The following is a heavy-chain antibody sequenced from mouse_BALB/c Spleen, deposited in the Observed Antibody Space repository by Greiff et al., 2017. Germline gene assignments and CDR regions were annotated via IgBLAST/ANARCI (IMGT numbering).Heavy chain of an antibody. CDR3: ARCEATAWFAY. D-gene: IGHD3-2*02. V-gene: IGHV3-2*02. CDR1: GYSITSDYA. Sequence: EVHLVESGPGLVKPSQSLSLTCTVTGYSITSDYAWNWIRQSPGNKLEWMGYISYSGSTSYNPSLKSRISITRDTSKNQFFLQLNSVTTEDTATYYCARCEATAWFAYWGQGTLVTVSA. CDR2: ISYSGST. J-gene: IGHJ3*01.